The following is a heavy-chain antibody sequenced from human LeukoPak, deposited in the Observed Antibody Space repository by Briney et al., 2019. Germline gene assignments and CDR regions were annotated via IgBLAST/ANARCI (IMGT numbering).Heavy chain of an antibody. CDR2: CDSDGSGT. D-gene: IGHD3-16*01. CDR3: ATSSVWGGAFNI. CDR1: GFTFSIYW. V-gene: IGHV3-74*01. Sequence: PGGSLRLSCAASGFTFSIYWMCWVRQAPGKGLMWVSRCDSDGSGTTYVDSVKGRFTVSRDNAKSTLYLQMSSLRAEDTAVYYCATSSVWGGAFNIWGQGTMVTVSS. J-gene: IGHJ3*02.